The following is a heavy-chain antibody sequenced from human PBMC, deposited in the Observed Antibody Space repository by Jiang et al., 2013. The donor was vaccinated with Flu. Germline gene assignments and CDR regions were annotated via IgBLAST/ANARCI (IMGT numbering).Heavy chain of an antibody. V-gene: IGHV4-39*01. Sequence: PGLVKPSETLSHTCTVSGGSINSETYYWGWIRQPPGKGLEWIGCIHHSGSTYYNPSLKSRVTMSVDTSEKQFSLKLSSVTAADTAVYYCARGEMASTYFDSWGQGTLVTVSS. D-gene: IGHD5-24*01. CDR2: IHHSGST. CDR3: ARGEMASTYFDS. J-gene: IGHJ4*02. CDR1: GGSINSETYY.